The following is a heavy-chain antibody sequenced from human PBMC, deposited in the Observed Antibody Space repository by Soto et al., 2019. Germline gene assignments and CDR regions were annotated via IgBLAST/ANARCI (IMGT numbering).Heavy chain of an antibody. CDR1: GFTFSSYA. CDR2: ISYDGSSK. Sequence: GGSLRLSCAASGFTFSSYAMHWVRQAPGKGLEWVAVISYDGSSKYYADSVKGRFTISRDNSKNTLYLQMNSLRAEDTAVYYCARDSYYDSSGYYYDYWGQGTLVTVSS. J-gene: IGHJ4*02. D-gene: IGHD3-22*01. V-gene: IGHV3-30-3*01. CDR3: ARDSYYDSSGYYYDY.